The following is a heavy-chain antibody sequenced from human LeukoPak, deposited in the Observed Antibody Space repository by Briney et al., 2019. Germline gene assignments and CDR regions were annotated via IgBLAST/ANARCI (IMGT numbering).Heavy chain of an antibody. CDR3: ARGRNQRDLRLLLY. D-gene: IGHD1-14*01. CDR1: GYTFSSYD. Sequence: GASLKVSCKAAGYTFSSYDINSGRQATRQRLEWMGWMHPNSGNTGYAQKFQGRVTMTRNTSISTAYMELSSLRSEDTAMYYCARGRNQRDLRLLLYWGQGTLVTVSS. V-gene: IGHV1-8*01. CDR2: MHPNSGNT. J-gene: IGHJ4*02.